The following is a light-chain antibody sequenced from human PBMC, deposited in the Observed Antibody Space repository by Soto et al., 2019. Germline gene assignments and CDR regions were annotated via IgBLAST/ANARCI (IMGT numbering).Light chain of an antibody. CDR2: DVT. CDR3: CSYAGTYTLV. Sequence: ALTQPRSVSGSPGQSVTISCTGTSTDVGGYNYVSWYQQLPGKAPKLMIYDVTKRPSGVPDRFSGSKSGDTASLTISGLQAEDEADYYCCSYAGTYTLVFGGGTKVTVL. V-gene: IGLV2-11*01. CDR1: STDVGGYNY. J-gene: IGLJ2*01.